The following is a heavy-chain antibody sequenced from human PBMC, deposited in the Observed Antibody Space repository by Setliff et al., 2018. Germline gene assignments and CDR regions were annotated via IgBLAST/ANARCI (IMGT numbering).Heavy chain of an antibody. J-gene: IGHJ4*02. D-gene: IGHD2-2*01. Sequence: ASVKVSCKASGYAFGSSGISWVRQAPGQGLEWMGWISAYNGYIVYAQKFQGRVTMTTDTSMTTAYMEVRSLRSDDTAVYYCARDRKEIVVKPPAASLDYWGQGTQVTVSS. CDR2: ISAYNGYI. CDR3: ARDRKEIVVKPPAASLDY. CDR1: GYAFGSSG. V-gene: IGHV1-18*01.